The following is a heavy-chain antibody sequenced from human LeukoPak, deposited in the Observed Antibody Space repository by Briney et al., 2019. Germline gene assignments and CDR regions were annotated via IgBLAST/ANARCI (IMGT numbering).Heavy chain of an antibody. CDR1: GFSLSTSGVG. V-gene: IGHV2-5*02. D-gene: IGHD3-22*01. J-gene: IGHJ4*02. CDR3: AHLPVDYYDSSGYYSCFDY. CDR2: IYWDDDK. Sequence: SGPTLVKPTQTLTPTCTFSGFSLSTSGVGVGWIRQPPGKALEWLALIYWDDDKRYSPSLKSRLTITKDTSKNQVVLTMTNMDPVDTATYYCAHLPVDYYDSSGYYSCFDYWGQGTLVTVSS.